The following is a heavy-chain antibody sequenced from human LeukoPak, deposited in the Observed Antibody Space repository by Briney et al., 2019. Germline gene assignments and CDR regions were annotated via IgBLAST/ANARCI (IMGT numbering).Heavy chain of an antibody. CDR3: ARVRLVILPAAIAGFNY. CDR2: ISGSGGNT. D-gene: IGHD2-2*02. V-gene: IGHV3-23*01. J-gene: IGHJ4*02. CDR1: GFTFSSYA. Sequence: PGGSLRLSCAASGFTFSSYAMNWVRQAPGKGLEWVSAISGSGGNTYYADSVKGRFTISRDNSKSTLYLRMNSLRAEDTAVYYCARVRLVILPAAIAGFNYWGQGTLVTVSS.